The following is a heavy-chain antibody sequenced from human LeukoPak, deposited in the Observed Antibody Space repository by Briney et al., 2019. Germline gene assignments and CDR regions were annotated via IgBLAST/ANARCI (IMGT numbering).Heavy chain of an antibody. CDR3: ARGPYYGDYSGPRVFDI. V-gene: IGHV4-34*01. Sequence: SETLSLTCAVYGGSFSGYYWSWIRQPPGKGLEWIGEINHSGSINYNPSLKSRVTISVDTSKNQFSLKLSSVTAADTAVYYCARGPYYGDYSGPRVFDIWGKGTMVTVSS. CDR2: INHSGSI. D-gene: IGHD4-17*01. CDR1: GGSFSGYY. J-gene: IGHJ3*02.